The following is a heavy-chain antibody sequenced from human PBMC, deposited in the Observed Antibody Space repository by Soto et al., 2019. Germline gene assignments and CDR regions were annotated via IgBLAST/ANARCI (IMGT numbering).Heavy chain of an antibody. D-gene: IGHD3-3*01. V-gene: IGHV4-39*01. Sequence: SETLSLTCTVSGGSISSSSYYCGWIRQPPGKGLEWIGSIYYSGSTYYNPSLKSRVTISVDTSKNQFSLKLSSVTAADTAAYYCARRITIFGVATFDYWGQGTLVTVSS. J-gene: IGHJ4*02. CDR1: GGSISSSSYY. CDR3: ARRITIFGVATFDY. CDR2: IYYSGST.